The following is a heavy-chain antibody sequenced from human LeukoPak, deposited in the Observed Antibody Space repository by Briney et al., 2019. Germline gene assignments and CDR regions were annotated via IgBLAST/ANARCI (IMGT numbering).Heavy chain of an antibody. D-gene: IGHD2-15*01. CDR2: ISSSGSTI. CDR3: ARGAPVAAAINARFDP. CDR1: GFTFSSYS. Sequence: PGGSLRLSCAASGFTFSSYSMNWVRQAPGKGLEWVSYISSSGSTIYYADSVKGRFTISRDNAKNSLYLQMNSLRAEDTAVYYCARGAPVAAAINARFDPWGQGTLVTVSS. J-gene: IGHJ5*02. V-gene: IGHV3-48*04.